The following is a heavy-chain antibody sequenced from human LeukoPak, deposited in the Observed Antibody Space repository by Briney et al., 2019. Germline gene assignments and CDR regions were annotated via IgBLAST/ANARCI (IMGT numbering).Heavy chain of an antibody. D-gene: IGHD5-18*01. CDR2: INPNSGGT. V-gene: IGHV1-2*02. CDR3: ALSWIQLWAPDY. Sequence: ASVKVSCKASGYTFTGYYMHWVRQAPGQGPEWMGWINPNSGGTNYAQKFQGRVTMTRDTSISTAYMELSRLRSDDTAVYYCALSWIQLWAPDYWGQGTLVTVSS. CDR1: GYTFTGYY. J-gene: IGHJ4*02.